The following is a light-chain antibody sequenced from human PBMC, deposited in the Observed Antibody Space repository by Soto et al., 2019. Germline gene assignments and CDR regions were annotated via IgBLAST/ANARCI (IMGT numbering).Light chain of an antibody. V-gene: IGLV7-46*01. Sequence: QPVVTQEPSLTVSPGGTVTLTCGSSTGGVTGSHYPYWFQQKAGQAPRTLIYDTYNKQSWTPARFSGSLLGGKAALTLSGAQPEDEADYYCLVVYSDAWVFGGGTKLTVL. CDR3: LVVYSDAWV. CDR2: DTY. J-gene: IGLJ3*02. CDR1: TGGVTGSHY.